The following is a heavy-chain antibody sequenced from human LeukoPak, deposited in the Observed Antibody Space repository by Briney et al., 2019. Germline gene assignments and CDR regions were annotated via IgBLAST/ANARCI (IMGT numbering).Heavy chain of an antibody. Sequence: PGGSLRLSCAASGFTFSSYAMHWVRQAPGKGLEWVAVISYDGSNKYYADSVKGRFTISRDNSKNTLYLQMNSLRAEDTAVYYCAMQPDLAAPAPFDYWGQGTLVTVSS. J-gene: IGHJ4*02. V-gene: IGHV3-30*01. CDR2: ISYDGSNK. CDR3: AMQPDLAAPAPFDY. D-gene: IGHD6-13*01. CDR1: GFTFSSYA.